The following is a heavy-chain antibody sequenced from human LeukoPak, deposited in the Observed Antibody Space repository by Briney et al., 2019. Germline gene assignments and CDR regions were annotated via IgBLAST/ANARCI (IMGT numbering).Heavy chain of an antibody. CDR1: GGSFSGYY. Sequence: SETLSLTCAVYGGSFSGYYWSWIRQPPGKGLEWIGEISHSGSTNYNPSLKSRVTISVDTSKNQFSLKLSSVTAADTAVYYCARHRPAAAFDYWSQGTLVTVSS. D-gene: IGHD6-13*01. J-gene: IGHJ4*02. CDR2: ISHSGST. V-gene: IGHV4-34*01. CDR3: ARHRPAAAFDY.